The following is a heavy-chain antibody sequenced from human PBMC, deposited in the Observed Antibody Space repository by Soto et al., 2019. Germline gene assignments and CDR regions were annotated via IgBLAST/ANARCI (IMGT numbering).Heavy chain of an antibody. CDR1: GGSVSSGNYY. CDR3: ARSYDSSGYYYHAMDV. J-gene: IGHJ6*02. V-gene: IGHV4-61*01. CDR2: IYSSGST. D-gene: IGHD3-22*01. Sequence: SETLSLTCIVSGGSVSSGNYYWNWIRQPPGKGLEWIGYIYSSGSTKYSPSLRSRVTISVDTFKNQFSLNLRSVTAADTAVYYCARSYDSSGYYYHAMDVRGQGTTVTVSS.